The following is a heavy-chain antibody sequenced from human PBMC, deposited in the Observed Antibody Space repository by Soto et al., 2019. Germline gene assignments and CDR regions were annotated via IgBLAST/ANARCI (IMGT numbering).Heavy chain of an antibody. CDR1: GFTFSSYS. CDR2: ISSSSSYI. J-gene: IGHJ4*02. D-gene: IGHD3-9*01. V-gene: IGHV3-21*01. Sequence: PGGSLRLSCAASGFTFSSYSMNWVRQAPGKGLEWVSSISSSSSYIYYADSVKGRFTISRDNAKNSLYLQMNSLRAEDTAVYYCAIPPILTGYWYYFDYWGQGTLVTVSS. CDR3: AIPPILTGYWYYFDY.